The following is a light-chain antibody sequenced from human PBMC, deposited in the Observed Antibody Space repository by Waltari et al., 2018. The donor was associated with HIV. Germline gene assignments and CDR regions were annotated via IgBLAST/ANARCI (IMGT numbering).Light chain of an antibody. J-gene: IGLJ2*01. CDR2: YDS. CDR1: NIGSKS. CDR3: QVWDTATAHVI. V-gene: IGLV3-21*04. Sequence: SYVVTQPPSVSVAPGQTARISCGVDNIGSKSVHWYQQRPGQAPVLVIYYDSDRPSGIPERCSSSSSGNTDTLTISRVEAGDEADYFCQVWDTATAHVIFGGGTKLTVL.